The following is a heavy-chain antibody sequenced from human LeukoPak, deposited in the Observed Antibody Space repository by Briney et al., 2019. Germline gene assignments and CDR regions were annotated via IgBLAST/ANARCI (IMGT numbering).Heavy chain of an antibody. D-gene: IGHD2-8*01. J-gene: IGHJ4*02. CDR1: GFSFSTYW. V-gene: IGHV3-7*01. Sequence: PGGSLRLSCAASGFSFSTYWMTWVRQAPGKGLEWVANINQDGSEKHYVDSVKGRFTISRDNAKNSSYLQMNSLRAEDTAVYYCARDNVRKDDYWGQGALVTVSS. CDR2: INQDGSEK. CDR3: ARDNVRKDDY.